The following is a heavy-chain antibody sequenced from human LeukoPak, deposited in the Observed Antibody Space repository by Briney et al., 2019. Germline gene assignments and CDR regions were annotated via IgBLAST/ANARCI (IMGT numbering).Heavy chain of an antibody. Sequence: QPGASLRLSCAASGLSLSTYGVSWVRQPPGKGLEWVSGITGTGGSTYYADSVKGRFTVSRDTSKNTLYLQMNSLRAEDTAIYYCAKDHGTAVAGFYYWGQGTLVTVSS. CDR3: AKDHGTAVAGFYY. D-gene: IGHD6-19*01. CDR1: GLSLSTYG. CDR2: ITGTGGST. V-gene: IGHV3-23*01. J-gene: IGHJ4*02.